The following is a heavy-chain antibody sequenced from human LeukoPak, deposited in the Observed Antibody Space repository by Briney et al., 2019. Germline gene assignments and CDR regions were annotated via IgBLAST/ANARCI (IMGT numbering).Heavy chain of an antibody. Sequence: SETLSLTCTVSGGSVSSGSYYWGWIRQPPGKGLEWIGYIYYSGSTNYNPSLKSRVTISVDTSKNQFSLKLSSVTAADTAVYYCARDRVSLGHYGMDVWGQGTTVTVSS. J-gene: IGHJ6*02. CDR3: ARDRVSLGHYGMDV. CDR1: GGSVSSGSYY. D-gene: IGHD7-27*01. V-gene: IGHV4-61*01. CDR2: IYYSGST.